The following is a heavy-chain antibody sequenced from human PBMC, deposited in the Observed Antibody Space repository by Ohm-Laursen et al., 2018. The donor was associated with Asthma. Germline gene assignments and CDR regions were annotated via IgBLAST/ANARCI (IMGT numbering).Heavy chain of an antibody. Sequence: SLRLSCAASGFIFSDYFMHWVRQRPGEGLVWISHLFPDGRRTNYADSVRGRFTISRDDAQNTVYLQMHNLRVDDTAVYFCARGNVEGLLWGQGTLVTVSS. CDR2: LFPDGRRT. J-gene: IGHJ4*02. CDR3: ARGNVEGLL. V-gene: IGHV3-74*01. CDR1: GFIFSDYF.